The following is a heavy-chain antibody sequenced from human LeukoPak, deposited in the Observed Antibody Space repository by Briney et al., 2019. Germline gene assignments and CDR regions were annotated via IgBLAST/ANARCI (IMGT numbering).Heavy chain of an antibody. Sequence: ASVKVSCKASGYTFTSYGISWVRQATGQGLEWMGWMNPNSGNTGYAQKFQGRVTMTRNTSISTAYMELSSLRSEDTAVYYCARGVYSNYYYYYMDVWGKGTTVTVSS. D-gene: IGHD4-11*01. V-gene: IGHV1-8*02. J-gene: IGHJ6*03. CDR3: ARGVYSNYYYYYMDV. CDR2: MNPNSGNT. CDR1: GYTFTSYG.